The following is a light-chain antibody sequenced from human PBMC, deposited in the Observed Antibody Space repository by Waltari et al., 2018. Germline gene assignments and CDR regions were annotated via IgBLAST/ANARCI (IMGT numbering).Light chain of an antibody. V-gene: IGKV2-28*01. J-gene: IGKJ2*01. CDR1: QSLLYGNGFNY. Sequence: DIEMTQSPLSLPVTPGEPASISCRASQSLLYGNGFNYVDWYVQKPGKSPQLRIYLGSNRASGVSDRFSGSGSGTDFTLKISIVEAGDVGLYYCMQGLQTPYTFGRGTKLEIK. CDR3: MQGLQTPYT. CDR2: LGS.